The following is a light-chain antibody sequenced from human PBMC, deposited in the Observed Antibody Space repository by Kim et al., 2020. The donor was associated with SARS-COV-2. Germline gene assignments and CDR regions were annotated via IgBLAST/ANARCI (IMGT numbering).Light chain of an antibody. CDR3: AAWDDSLNGDVL. CDR2: GDN. V-gene: IGLV1-44*01. CDR1: SSNIGSNP. Sequence: ELTQPPSASGTPGQKVTISCSGDSSNIGSNPVSWYRHFPGTAPKLLIYGDNLRPSGVPDRLSGSKSGTSASLAISGLQSEDEADYYCAAWDDSLNGDVLFGGGTKLTVL. J-gene: IGLJ2*01.